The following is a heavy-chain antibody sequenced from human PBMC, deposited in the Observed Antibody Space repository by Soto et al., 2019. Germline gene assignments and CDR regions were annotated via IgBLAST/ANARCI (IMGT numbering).Heavy chain of an antibody. J-gene: IGHJ4*02. V-gene: IGHV1-3*01. Sequence: QVQLVQSGAEVKKPGASVKVSCKASGYTFTSYAMHWVRQAPGQRLEWMGWINAGNGNTKYSQKFQGRVTITRDTSASTAYMELSSLRSEDTAVYYCARSQATHYDFWSGYYLFDYWGQGTLVTVSS. D-gene: IGHD3-3*01. CDR2: INAGNGNT. CDR1: GYTFTSYA. CDR3: ARSQATHYDFWSGYYLFDY.